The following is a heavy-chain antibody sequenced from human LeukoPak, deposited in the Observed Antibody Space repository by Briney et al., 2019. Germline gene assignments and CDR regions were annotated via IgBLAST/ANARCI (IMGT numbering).Heavy chain of an antibody. CDR3: VRGGPGYMDV. Sequence: SETLSLTCAVYGGSFSGYYWSWIRQPPGKGLEWIGEINHSGSTNYNPSLKSRVTISVDTSKNQFSLKLSSVTAADTAVYYCVRGGPGYMDVWGKGTTVTVSS. J-gene: IGHJ6*03. V-gene: IGHV4-34*01. CDR1: GGSFSGYY. CDR2: INHSGST.